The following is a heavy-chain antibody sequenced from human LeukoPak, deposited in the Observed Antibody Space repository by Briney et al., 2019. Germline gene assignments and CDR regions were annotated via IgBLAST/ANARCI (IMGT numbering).Heavy chain of an antibody. V-gene: IGHV3-23*01. CDR2: IRSNGDTT. J-gene: IGHJ4*02. D-gene: IGHD1-1*01. Sequence: GGSLRLSCAASGFTFRSIAMTWVRQAPGKGLEWVSSIRSNGDTTYNADSVKGRFTISRDNSKNTLYLQMNRLRVEDTAIYYCAKGQELDDGVFDSWGQGTPVTVSS. CDR1: GFTFRSIA. CDR3: AKGQELDDGVFDS.